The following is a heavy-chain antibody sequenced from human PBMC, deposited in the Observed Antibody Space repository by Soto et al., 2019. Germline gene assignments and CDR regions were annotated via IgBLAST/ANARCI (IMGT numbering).Heavy chain of an antibody. CDR1: VDTVSNDRAG. CDR3: ARSTHWAFVY. J-gene: IGHJ4*02. CDR2: TYYRSTWYN. Sequence: PSQTLSLTCAISVDTVSNDRAGWHWIRQSPSRGLEWLGRTYYRSTWYNDYAVSVRSRITFNPDTSKNQFSLQLNSVTPEDTAVYYCARSTHWAFVYWGQGTLVTVSS. D-gene: IGHD7-27*01. V-gene: IGHV6-1*01.